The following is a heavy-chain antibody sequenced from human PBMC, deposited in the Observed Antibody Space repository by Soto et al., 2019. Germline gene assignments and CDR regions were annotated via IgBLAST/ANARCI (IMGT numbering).Heavy chain of an antibody. Sequence: QVQLVESGGGVVQPGRSLRLSCAASGFTFSSYGMHWVRQAPGKGLEWVATIWYDGSNKYYADFVKGRFTISRDDSKNTVDLHMNSLRAEDTAVYYCARGQFDDSSGGFDYWGQGTLVTVSS. CDR2: IWYDGSNK. D-gene: IGHD3-22*01. J-gene: IGHJ4*02. CDR1: GFTFSSYG. V-gene: IGHV3-33*01. CDR3: ARGQFDDSSGGFDY.